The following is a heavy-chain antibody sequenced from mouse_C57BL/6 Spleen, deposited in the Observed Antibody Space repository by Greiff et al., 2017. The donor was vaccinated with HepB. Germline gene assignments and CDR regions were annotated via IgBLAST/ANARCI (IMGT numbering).Heavy chain of an antibody. D-gene: IGHD2-4*01. V-gene: IGHV3-6*01. CDR1: GYSITSGYY. J-gene: IGHJ4*01. CDR3: ARGLGYAMDY. CDR2: ISYDGSN. Sequence: VQLKQSGPGLVKPSQSLSLTCSVTGYSITSGYYWNWIRQFPGNKLEWMGYISYDGSNNYNPSLKNRISITRDTTKNQFFLKLNSVTTEDTATYYCARGLGYAMDYWGQGTSVTVSS.